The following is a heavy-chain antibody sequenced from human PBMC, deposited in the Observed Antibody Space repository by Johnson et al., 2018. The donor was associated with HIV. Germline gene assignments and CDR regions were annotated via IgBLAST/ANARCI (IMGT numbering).Heavy chain of an antibody. Sequence: QVQLVESGGGVVQPGGSLRLSCVVSGFTFSSNGMHWVRQAPGKGLEWVAFIRFDGSSKYYGDSVKGRFSISRDNAKNSLYLQMNSLSAEDTAVYYCARAHPRADDAFDIWGQGTMVTVSS. CDR2: IRFDGSSK. J-gene: IGHJ3*02. V-gene: IGHV3-30*02. CDR3: ARAHPRADDAFDI. CDR1: GFTFSSNG.